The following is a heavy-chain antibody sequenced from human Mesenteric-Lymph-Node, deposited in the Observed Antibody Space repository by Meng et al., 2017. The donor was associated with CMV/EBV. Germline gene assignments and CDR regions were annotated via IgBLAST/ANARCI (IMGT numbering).Heavy chain of an antibody. J-gene: IGHJ4*02. CDR1: GYTFTSYG. CDR2: ISAYNGNT. D-gene: IGHD3-10*01. V-gene: IGHV1-18*01. CDR3: ARFYGSGSYADY. Sequence: SCKASGYTFTSYGISWVRRAPGQGLEWMGWISAYNGNTNYAQKLQGRVTMTTDTSTSTAYMELRSLRSDDTAVYYCARFYGSGSYADYWGQGTLVTVSS.